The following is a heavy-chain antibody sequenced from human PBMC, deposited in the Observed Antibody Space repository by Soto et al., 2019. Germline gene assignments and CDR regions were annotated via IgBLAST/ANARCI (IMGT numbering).Heavy chain of an antibody. V-gene: IGHV4-34*01. Sequence: SETLSLTCAVYGGSFSGYYWSWIRQPPGKGLEWIGEINHSGSTNYNPSLKSRVTISVDTSKNQFSLKLSSVTAADTAVYYCARGPYYYGSGSYIWWGQGTLVTVSS. CDR1: GGSFSGYY. J-gene: IGHJ4*02. CDR3: ARGPYYYGSGSYIW. CDR2: INHSGST. D-gene: IGHD3-10*01.